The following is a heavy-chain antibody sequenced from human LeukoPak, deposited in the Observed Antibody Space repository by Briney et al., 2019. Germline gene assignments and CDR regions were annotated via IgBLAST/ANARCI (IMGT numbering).Heavy chain of an antibody. CDR2: ISGYNGNT. CDR1: GYTFTSYG. Sequence: ASVKVSCKASGYTFTSYGISWVRQAPGQGLEWMGWISGYNGNTNYAQKFQGRVTMTRDTSISTAYMELSRLRSDDTAVYYCARIYNTANDYWGQGTLVTVSS. J-gene: IGHJ4*02. V-gene: IGHV1-18*01. CDR3: ARIYNTANDY. D-gene: IGHD5-24*01.